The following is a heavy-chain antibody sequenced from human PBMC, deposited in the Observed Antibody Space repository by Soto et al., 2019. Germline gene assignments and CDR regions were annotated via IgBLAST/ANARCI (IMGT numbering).Heavy chain of an antibody. V-gene: IGHV1-3*01. CDR1: GYIFTNYP. J-gene: IGHJ6*02. Sequence: QVQLVQSGAEVKEPGASVKVSCQPSGYIFTNYPIHWMRQAPGQRLEWMGWIGAGWGNRKFSQNFQDRVAITGGTRASVFYLVLSSLRSEDTAVYYCARGSQGSSSLLASYYYGMDVWGQGTTVTVSS. CDR3: ARGSQGSSSLLASYYYGMDV. D-gene: IGHD3-10*01. CDR2: IGAGWGNR.